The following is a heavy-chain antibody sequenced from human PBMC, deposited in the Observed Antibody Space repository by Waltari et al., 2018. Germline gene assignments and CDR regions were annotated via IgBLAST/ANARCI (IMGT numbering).Heavy chain of an antibody. CDR2: IIPIFGTA. CDR1: GGTFSSYA. Sequence: GGTFSSYAISWVRQAPGQGLEWMGGIIPIFGTANYAQKFQGRVTITADESTSTAYMELSSLRSEDTAVYYCARGGRLRSSGGPGWFDPWGQGTLVTVSS. D-gene: IGHD2-15*01. CDR3: ARGGRLRSSGGPGWFDP. V-gene: IGHV1-69*01. J-gene: IGHJ5*02.